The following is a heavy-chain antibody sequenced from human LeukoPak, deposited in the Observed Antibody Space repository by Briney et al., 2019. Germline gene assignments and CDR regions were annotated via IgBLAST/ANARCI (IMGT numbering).Heavy chain of an antibody. J-gene: IGHJ4*02. D-gene: IGHD3-16*01. CDR1: GFTVRNNY. CDR2: IYSGGST. Sequence: GGSLRLSCAASGFTVRNNYMTWVRQAPGKGLEWVLVIYSGGSTYYADSVKGRFTISRDSSNNTVYLQMNSLRAEDTAVYYCTRDSGGLQYFDFWGQGTLVTVSS. CDR3: TRDSGGLQYFDF. V-gene: IGHV3-66*01.